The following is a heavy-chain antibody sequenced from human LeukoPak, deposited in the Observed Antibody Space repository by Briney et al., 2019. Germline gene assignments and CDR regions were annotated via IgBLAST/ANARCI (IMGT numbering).Heavy chain of an antibody. J-gene: IGHJ5*02. D-gene: IGHD3-10*01. CDR1: GGSIGSYY. CDR3: ARKVVRGVICWFDA. CDR2: IYYSGST. Sequence: SETLSLTCTVSGGSIGSYYWSWIRQPPGKGLEWIGYIYYSGSTDYNPSLKSRVTISVDTSKNQFSLKLSSVTAADTAVYYCARKVVRGVICWFDAWGQGTLVTVSS. V-gene: IGHV4-59*08.